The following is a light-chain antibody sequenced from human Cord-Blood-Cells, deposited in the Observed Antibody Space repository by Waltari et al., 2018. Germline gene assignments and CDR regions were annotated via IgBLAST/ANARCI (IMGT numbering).Light chain of an antibody. CDR1: SSDVGGYHY. J-gene: IGLJ1*01. CDR3: SSFRV. CDR2: EVS. V-gene: IGLV2-8*01. Sequence: QSALTQPPSASGSPGQSVTISCTGTSSDVGGYHYVSWYQQHPGKAPKLMIYEVSKRPSGVPDRFSGSKSGNTASLTVSGLQAEDEADYYCSSFRVFGTGTKVTVL.